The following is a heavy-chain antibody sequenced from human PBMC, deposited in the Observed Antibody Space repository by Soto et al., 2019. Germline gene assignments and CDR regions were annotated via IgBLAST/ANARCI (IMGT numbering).Heavy chain of an antibody. CDR1: GYTFTSYY. D-gene: IGHD5-18*01. CDR3: ARDHIRTDTDMVPGFDY. V-gene: IGHV1-46*01. CDR2: INPSGGST. Sequence: ASVKVSCKASGYTFTSYYMHWVRQAPGQGLEWMGIINPSGGSTSYAQKFQGRVTMTRDTSTSTVYMELSSLRSEDTAVYYCARDHIRTDTDMVPGFDYWGQGTLVTVSS. J-gene: IGHJ4*02.